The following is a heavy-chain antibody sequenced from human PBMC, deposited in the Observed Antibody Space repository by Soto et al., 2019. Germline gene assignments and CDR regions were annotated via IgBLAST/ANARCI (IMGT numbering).Heavy chain of an antibody. J-gene: IGHJ5*02. V-gene: IGHV4-39*01. D-gene: IGHD2-2*02. CDR3: ARQVPAAIRLGWFDP. CDR2: IYYSGST. Sequence: PSETLSLTCTVSGGPISRSTYYWGWIRQPPGKGLEWIGSIYYSGSTYYRPSLKSRVTISVDTSKNQFSLKLSSVTAADTAVYYCARQVPAAIRLGWFDPWGQGTLVTVSS. CDR1: GGPISRSTYY.